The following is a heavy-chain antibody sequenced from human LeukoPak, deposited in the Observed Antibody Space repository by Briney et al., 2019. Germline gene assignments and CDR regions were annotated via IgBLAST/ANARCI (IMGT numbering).Heavy chain of an antibody. J-gene: IGHJ6*03. CDR1: GYTFSSYA. CDR3: AKDQVGALYYYYYMDV. CDR2: ISGSGGST. Sequence: GGSLRLSCAASGYTFSSYAMSWVRQAPGKGLEWVSAISGSGGSTYYADSVKGRFTISRDNSKNTLYLQMNSLRAEDTAVYYCAKDQVGALYYYYYMDVWGKGTTVTVSS. D-gene: IGHD1-26*01. V-gene: IGHV3-23*01.